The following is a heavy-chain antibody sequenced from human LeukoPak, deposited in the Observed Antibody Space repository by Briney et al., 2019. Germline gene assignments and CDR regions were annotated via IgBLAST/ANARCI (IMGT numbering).Heavy chain of an antibody. CDR1: GGTFSSYA. Sequence: SVKVSCKASGGTFSSYAISWVRQAPGQGLEWMGGIIPIFGTANYAQKFQGRVTITADESTSTAYTALSNLRSEETAVYYCARNGNKYYDFWSGYYTGYFDYWGQGTLVTVSS. V-gene: IGHV1-69*13. CDR2: IIPIFGTA. J-gene: IGHJ4*02. CDR3: ARNGNKYYDFWSGYYTGYFDY. D-gene: IGHD3-3*01.